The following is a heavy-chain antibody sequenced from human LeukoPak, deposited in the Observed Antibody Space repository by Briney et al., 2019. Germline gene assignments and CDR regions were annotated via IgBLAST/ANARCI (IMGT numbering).Heavy chain of an antibody. J-gene: IGHJ5*02. V-gene: IGHV1-2*02. CDR2: INPGSGDT. CDR1: GYTFTGYY. Sequence: ASVKVSCKASGYTFTGYYMHWVRQAPGQGLEWMGWINPGSGDTSYAQKFQGRVTMTRDTSISTVYVELSRLRSDDTAVYYCARSDSYTWFDPWGQGTLVTVSS. CDR3: ARSDSYTWFDP. D-gene: IGHD2-15*01.